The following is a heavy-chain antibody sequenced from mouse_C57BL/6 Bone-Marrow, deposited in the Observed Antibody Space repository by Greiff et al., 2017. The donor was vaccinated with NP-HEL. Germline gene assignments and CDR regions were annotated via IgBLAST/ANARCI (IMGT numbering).Heavy chain of an antibody. J-gene: IGHJ3*01. V-gene: IGHV1-81*01. Sequence: VQLQQSGAELASPFSSFPLSLISSVSPFPRSGISWVTPRTGQGLEWLGEIYPSLFTPYYNEKFKGKATLTADKSSSTAYMELRSLTSEDSAVYFCANWDVWFAYWGQGTLVTVSA. CDR2: IYPSLFTP. D-gene: IGHD4-1*01. CDR3: ANWDVWFAY. CDR1: VSPFPRSG.